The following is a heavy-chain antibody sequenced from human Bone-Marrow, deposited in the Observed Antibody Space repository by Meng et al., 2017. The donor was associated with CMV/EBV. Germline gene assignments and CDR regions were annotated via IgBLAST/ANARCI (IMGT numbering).Heavy chain of an antibody. D-gene: IGHD4/OR15-4a*01. CDR3: VKSYMCGTNCHNGGDH. V-gene: IGHV3-23*01. J-gene: IGHJ4*02. CDR1: GFPFPNFA. Sequence: SGFPFPNFASIWFRPAPGKGLEWVSSIPADGWIYYADSVKGRFPLSSDNSKSPLYLQMSSLRVEDTARYYCVKSYMCGTNCHNGGDHWGQGTLVTVSS. CDR2: IPADGWI.